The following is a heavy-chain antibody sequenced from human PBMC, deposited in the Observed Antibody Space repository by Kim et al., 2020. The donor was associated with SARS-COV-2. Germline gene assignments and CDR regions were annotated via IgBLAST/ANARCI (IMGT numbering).Heavy chain of an antibody. CDR1: GGSISSYY. CDR3: ARALAARRSWFDP. J-gene: IGHJ5*02. Sequence: SETLSLTCTVSGGSISSYYWSWIRQPPGKGLEWIGYIYYSGSTNYNPSLKSRVTISVDTSKNQFSLKLSSVTAADTAVYYCARALAARRSWFDPWGQGTL. V-gene: IGHV4-59*13. D-gene: IGHD6-6*01. CDR2: IYYSGST.